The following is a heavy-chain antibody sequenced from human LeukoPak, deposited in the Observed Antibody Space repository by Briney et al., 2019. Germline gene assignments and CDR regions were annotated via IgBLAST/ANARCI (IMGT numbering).Heavy chain of an antibody. CDR2: VYYTGSI. Sequence: PSETLSLTCSVSDGSISASSHYWAWVRQPPGKGLEWIGSVYYTGSIRYNTSLKSRVTISVDMSKNDLFLTLSSVTAADTAFYYCARRDYRVWFDPWGQGILVTVSP. CDR1: DGSISASSHY. CDR3: ARRDYRVWFDP. J-gene: IGHJ5*02. D-gene: IGHD2-21*01. V-gene: IGHV4-39*01.